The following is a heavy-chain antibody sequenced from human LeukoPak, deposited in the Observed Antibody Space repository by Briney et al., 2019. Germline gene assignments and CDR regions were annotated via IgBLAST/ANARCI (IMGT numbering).Heavy chain of an antibody. J-gene: IGHJ5*02. CDR2: IYYSGST. CDR1: GGSISSSSYY. CDR3: ARHGVAAAGTINWFDP. Sequence: SETLSLTCTVSGGSISSSSYYWGWIRQPPGKGLEWIGSIYYSGSTYHNPSLKSRVTISVDTSKNQFSLKLSSVTAADTAVYYCARHGVAAAGTINWFDPWGQGTLVTVSS. D-gene: IGHD6-13*01. V-gene: IGHV4-39*01.